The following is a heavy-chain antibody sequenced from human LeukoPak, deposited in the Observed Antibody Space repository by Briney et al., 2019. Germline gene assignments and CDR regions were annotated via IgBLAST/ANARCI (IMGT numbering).Heavy chain of an antibody. Sequence: PGGSLRLSCAASGFTFSSYSMNWVRQAPGKGLVWVSRINSDGSRAHYADSVKGRFTISRDNAKNTLYLQMNSLRVEDTAVYYCARDHVYGGADYWGQGTLVTVSS. J-gene: IGHJ4*02. CDR3: ARDHVYGGADY. D-gene: IGHD5/OR15-5a*01. CDR1: GFTFSSYS. V-gene: IGHV3-74*01. CDR2: INSDGSRA.